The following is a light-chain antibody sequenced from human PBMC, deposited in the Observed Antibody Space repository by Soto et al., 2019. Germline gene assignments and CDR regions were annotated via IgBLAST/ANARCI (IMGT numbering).Light chain of an antibody. V-gene: IGKV3-15*01. CDR3: QQHNNWPFT. J-gene: IGKJ3*01. Sequence: EIVMTQSPATLSVSPGGRATLSCRASQSLSDNLAWYQQKPGQAPRLLTYGASTRATGIPARFSGSGSGTEFTLTISSLQSEDSAVYYCQQHNNWPFTFGPGTKVDIK. CDR1: QSLSDN. CDR2: GAS.